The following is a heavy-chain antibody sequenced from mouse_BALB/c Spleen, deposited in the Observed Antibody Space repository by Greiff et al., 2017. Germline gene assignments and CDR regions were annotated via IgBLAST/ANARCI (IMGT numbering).Heavy chain of an antibody. V-gene: IGHV2-9-2*01. Sequence: QVQLQQSGPGLVAPSQSLSITCTVSGFSLTSYDISWIRQPPGKGLEWLGVIWTGGGTNYNSAFMSRLSISKDNYKSQVFLKMNSLQTDDTAIYYCVRAYNGFTRGYFDVWGAGTTVTVSS. CDR2: IWTGGGT. CDR3: VRAYNGFTRGYFDV. CDR1: GFSLTSYD. J-gene: IGHJ1*01. D-gene: IGHD1-3*01.